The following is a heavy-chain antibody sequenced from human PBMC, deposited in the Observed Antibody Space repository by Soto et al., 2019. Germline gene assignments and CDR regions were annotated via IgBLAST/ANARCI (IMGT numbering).Heavy chain of an antibody. Sequence: QVQLQESGPGLVKPSQTLSLTCTVSGGSISSGGYYWSWIRQHPGKGLACIGYIYYSGSTYYNPALKSRVSISVDTSKNSFALNLSSVTAADTAVYYGARDIYYDSSGYPIWGQGRMVAVSS. CDR3: ARDIYYDSSGYPI. CDR2: IYYSGST. CDR1: GGSISSGGYY. D-gene: IGHD3-22*01. J-gene: IGHJ3*02. V-gene: IGHV4-31*03.